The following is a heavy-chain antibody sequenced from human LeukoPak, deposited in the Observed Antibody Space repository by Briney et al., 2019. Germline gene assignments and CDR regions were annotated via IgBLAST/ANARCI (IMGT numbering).Heavy chain of an antibody. Sequence: GGSLRLSCAASAFRFSSYGMHWVRQAPGKGLEWVGRIKSKDDGGTTDYAAPVKGRFTFSRDDSKSTLYLQMNSLKTEDTAVYYCTTDPRNSLYFDYWGQGTLVTVSS. D-gene: IGHD1-14*01. CDR1: AFRFSSYG. CDR2: IKSKDDGGTT. V-gene: IGHV3-15*01. CDR3: TTDPRNSLYFDY. J-gene: IGHJ4*02.